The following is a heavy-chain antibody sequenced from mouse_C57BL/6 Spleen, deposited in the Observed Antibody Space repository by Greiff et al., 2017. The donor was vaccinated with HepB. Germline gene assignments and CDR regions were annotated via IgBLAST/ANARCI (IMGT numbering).Heavy chain of an antibody. Sequence: VHLVESGPELVKPGASVKISCKASGYAFSSSWMNWVKQRPGKGLEWIGRIYPGDGDTNYNGKFKGKATLTADKSSSTAYMQLSSLTSEDSAVYFCARLGGNYEYYFDYWGQGTTLTVSS. CDR2: IYPGDGDT. J-gene: IGHJ2*01. D-gene: IGHD2-1*01. V-gene: IGHV1-82*01. CDR1: GYAFSSSW. CDR3: ARLGGNYEYYFDY.